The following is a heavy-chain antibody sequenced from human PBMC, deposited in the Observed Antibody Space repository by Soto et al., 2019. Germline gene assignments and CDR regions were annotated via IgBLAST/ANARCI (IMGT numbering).Heavy chain of an antibody. CDR2: IYYSGKT. V-gene: IGHV4-39*01. J-gene: IGHJ4*02. CDR1: GGSISSSSYY. CDR3: ARLIHCLSTSCYFDD. Sequence: SETLSLTCTVSGGSISSSSYYWGWIRQPPGKGPEWIGSIYYSGKTYYNPSLKSRVTISVDTSKNQFSLKLSSVTAADTTVYYCARLIHCLSTSCYFDDWGQGTLVTVSS. D-gene: IGHD2-2*01.